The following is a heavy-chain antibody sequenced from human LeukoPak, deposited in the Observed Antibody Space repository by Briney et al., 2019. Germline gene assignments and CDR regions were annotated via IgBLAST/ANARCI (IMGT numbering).Heavy chain of an antibody. CDR2: MNPINGNT. CDR1: GFTFTNYD. V-gene: IGHV1-8*01. Sequence: ASVKVSCKATGFTFTNYDINWVRQATGQGLEWMGWMNPINGNTGYAQKFQGRVTMTRDTSISTAYMELSSLRSEDTAVYYCARVGGFDWGQGTLVTVSS. D-gene: IGHD3-10*01. CDR3: ARVGGFD. J-gene: IGHJ4*02.